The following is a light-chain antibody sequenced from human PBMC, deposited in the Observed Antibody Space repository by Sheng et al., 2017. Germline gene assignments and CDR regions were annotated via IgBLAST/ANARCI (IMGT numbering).Light chain of an antibody. CDR2: KDD. CDR1: RSNIGSNY. Sequence: QPVLTQPPSASGTPGQRVTISCSGSRSNIGSNYVYWYQQLPGTTPKLLIHKDDQRPSGVPDRFSGSKSGTSASLAISGLRSEDEADYYCAAWDDSLSGYVVFGGGTKLTVL. J-gene: IGLJ2*01. CDR3: AAWDDSLSGYVV. V-gene: IGLV1-47*01.